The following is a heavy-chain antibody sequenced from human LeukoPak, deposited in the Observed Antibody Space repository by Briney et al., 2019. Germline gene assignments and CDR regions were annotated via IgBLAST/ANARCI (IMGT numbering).Heavy chain of an antibody. CDR3: GCSTTLHYYYMDV. D-gene: IGHD2-2*01. V-gene: IGHV3-9*01. CDR2: ISWNSGSI. J-gene: IGHJ6*03. CDR1: GFTFDDYA. Sequence: PGRSLRLSCAASGFTFDDYAMHWVRQAPGKGLEWVSGISWNSGSIGYADSVKGRFTISRDNAKNSLYLQMNSLRAEDTAVYYCGCSTTLHYYYMDVWGKGTTVTVSS.